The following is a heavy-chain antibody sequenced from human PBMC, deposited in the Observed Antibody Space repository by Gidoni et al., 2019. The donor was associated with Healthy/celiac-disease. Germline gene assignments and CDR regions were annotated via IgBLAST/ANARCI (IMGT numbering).Heavy chain of an antibody. J-gene: IGHJ4*02. CDR3: ASLTLYYYDSSGYNPQFDY. V-gene: IGHV3-21*01. CDR2: ISSISSYI. Sequence: EVQLVESGGGLVKPGGSLRLSCAASGFTFRSYSRNWVRQAPGKGLEWVSSISSISSYIYYADSVKGRFTISRDNAKNSLYLQMNSLRAEDTAVYYCASLTLYYYDSSGYNPQFDYWGQGTLVTVSS. D-gene: IGHD3-22*01. CDR1: GFTFRSYS.